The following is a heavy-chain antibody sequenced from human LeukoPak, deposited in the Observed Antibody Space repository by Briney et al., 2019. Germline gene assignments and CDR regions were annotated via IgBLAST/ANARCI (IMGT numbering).Heavy chain of an antibody. CDR1: GFTFKNYA. V-gene: IGHV3-9*01. D-gene: IGHD5-12*01. Sequence: GGSLRLSCAASGFTFKNYAMHWVRQAPGKGLEWVSSISWNSGNVDYADSVKGRFTLSRDNAKSTLYLQMNSLRAEDTAVYYCTTKVIRGNSGDDYDDWGQGTLVTVSS. CDR3: TTKVIRGNSGDDYDD. J-gene: IGHJ4*02. CDR2: ISWNSGNV.